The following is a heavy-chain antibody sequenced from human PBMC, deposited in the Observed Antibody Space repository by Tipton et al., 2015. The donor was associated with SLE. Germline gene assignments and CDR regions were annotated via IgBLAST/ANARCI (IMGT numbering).Heavy chain of an antibody. D-gene: IGHD2-2*01. J-gene: IGHJ4*02. CDR3: ARDRYPLLFDY. Sequence: FTISRDNAKNSLYLQMNSLRAEDTAVYYCARDRYPLLFDYWGQGTLVTVSS. V-gene: IGHV3-11*05.